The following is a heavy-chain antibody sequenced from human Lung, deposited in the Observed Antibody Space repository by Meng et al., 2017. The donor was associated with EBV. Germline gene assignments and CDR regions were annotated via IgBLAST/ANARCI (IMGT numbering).Heavy chain of an antibody. J-gene: IGHJ4*02. V-gene: IGHV1-46*01. Sequence: QVQLVQSGVEVKKPGASVKVSCKASGYTFTNYYMHWVRQAPGQGLEWMGVINPSGGSTNYAQKFQGRLTMTRDTSTSTVYMELSSLRSEDTAVYYCARGDGGNGSDYWGQGTLVTVSS. D-gene: IGHD4-23*01. CDR1: GYTFTNYY. CDR2: INPSGGST. CDR3: ARGDGGNGSDY.